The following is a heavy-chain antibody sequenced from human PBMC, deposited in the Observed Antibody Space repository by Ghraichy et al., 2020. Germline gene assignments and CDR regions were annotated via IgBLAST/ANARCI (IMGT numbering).Heavy chain of an antibody. CDR2: IYYSGST. V-gene: IGHV4-59*01. CDR3: ARVQYYYDSSGYYGFDP. D-gene: IGHD3-22*01. Sequence: SETLSLTCTVSGGSISSYYWSWIRQPPGKGLEWIGYIYYSGSTNYNPSLKSRVTISVDTSKNQFSLKLSSVTAADTAVYYCARVQYYYDSSGYYGFDPWGQGTLVTVSS. CDR1: GGSISSYY. J-gene: IGHJ5*02.